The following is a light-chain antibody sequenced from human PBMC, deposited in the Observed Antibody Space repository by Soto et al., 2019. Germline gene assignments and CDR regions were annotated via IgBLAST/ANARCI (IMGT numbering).Light chain of an antibody. CDR2: DVT. V-gene: IGLV2-11*01. CDR3: CSYAGSYV. CDR1: TSDAGAVKY. J-gene: IGLJ1*01. Sequence: QSALTQPRSVSGSPGQSVTISCSGATSDAGAVKYVSWYQHHPGKAPKVMIYDVTKRPSGVPDRFSGSKSGNTASLTISGLQADDEADYYCCSYAGSYVFGTGTKLTVL.